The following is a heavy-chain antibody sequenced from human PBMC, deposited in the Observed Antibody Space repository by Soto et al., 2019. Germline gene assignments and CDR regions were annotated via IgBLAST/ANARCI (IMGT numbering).Heavy chain of an antibody. J-gene: IGHJ2*01. CDR2: INHRGST. Sequence: QVQLQQWGAGLLKPSETLSLTCAVYGGSFSGFYWSWIRQPPGKGLEWIGEINHRGSTNYNQSLKSRVTISADTSKNQFSLQLSSVTAADTAVYYCVSKLGSCTGGSCNWYFDLWCRGTLVTVSS. D-gene: IGHD2-15*01. CDR3: VSKLGSCTGGSCNWYFDL. V-gene: IGHV4-34*01. CDR1: GGSFSGFY.